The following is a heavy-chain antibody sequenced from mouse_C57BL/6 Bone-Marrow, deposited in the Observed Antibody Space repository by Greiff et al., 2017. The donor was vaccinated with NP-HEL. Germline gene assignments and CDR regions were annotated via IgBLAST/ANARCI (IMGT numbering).Heavy chain of an antibody. CDR3: TREGDDYPRWYFDV. Sequence: VQLQQSGTVLARPGASVKMSCKTSGYTFTSYWMHWVQQRPGQGLEWIGALYPGNSDTSYNQKFKGKAKMTAVQSASTAYMELSSLTNEDSAVYYCTREGDDYPRWYFDVWGTGTTVTVSS. CDR1: GYTFTSYW. D-gene: IGHD2-4*01. V-gene: IGHV1-5*01. CDR2: LYPGNSDT. J-gene: IGHJ1*03.